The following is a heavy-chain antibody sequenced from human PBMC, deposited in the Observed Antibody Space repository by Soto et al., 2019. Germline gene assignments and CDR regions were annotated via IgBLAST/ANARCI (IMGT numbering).Heavy chain of an antibody. CDR2: ISFDGSNM. D-gene: IGHD3-16*01. J-gene: IGHJ4*02. CDR1: EFTFSSYA. CDR3: ATWGNIPGVY. V-gene: IGHV3-30-3*01. Sequence: VHLVESGGGVVQPGRSLRLSCAASEFTFSSYAMHWVRQAPGKGLEWVSVISFDGSNMYYAASVKGRFTISRDNSKNTLYLQMSSLRAEDTAMYYCATWGNIPGVYWGQGTLVAVSS.